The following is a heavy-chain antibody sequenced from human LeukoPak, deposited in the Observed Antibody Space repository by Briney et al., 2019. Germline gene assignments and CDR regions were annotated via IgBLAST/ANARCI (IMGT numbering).Heavy chain of an antibody. CDR1: GYSISSGYY. V-gene: IGHV4-4*07. D-gene: IGHD2-15*01. CDR3: ARGVGAAPFDY. J-gene: IGHJ4*02. Sequence: SETLSLTCTVSGYSISSGYYWSWIRQPAGKGLEWIGRIYTSGSTNYNPSLKSRVTMSVDTSKNQFSPKLSSVTAADTAVYYCARGVGAAPFDYWGQGTLVTVSS. CDR2: IYTSGST.